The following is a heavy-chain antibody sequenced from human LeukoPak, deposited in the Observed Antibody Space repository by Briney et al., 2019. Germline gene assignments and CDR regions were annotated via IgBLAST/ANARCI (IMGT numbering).Heavy chain of an antibody. V-gene: IGHV3-23*01. CDR3: ARGTFGVVISPAYYYYGMDV. CDR1: GFTFSNYA. D-gene: IGHD3-3*01. J-gene: IGHJ6*02. CDR2: ISGTGGTT. Sequence: TGGSLRLSCAASGFTFSNYAMSWVRQAPGKGLEWVSGISGTGGTTYYVDSVKGRFTISRDNSKNTLYLQMNSLRPEDTAVYYCARGTFGVVISPAYYYYGMDVWGQGTTVTVSS.